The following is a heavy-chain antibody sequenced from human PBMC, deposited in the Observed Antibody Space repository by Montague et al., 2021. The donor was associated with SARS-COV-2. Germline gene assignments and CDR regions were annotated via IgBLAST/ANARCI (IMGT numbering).Heavy chain of an antibody. CDR2: TYYRSKWYY. CDR1: GDSVSGNSAA. D-gene: IGHD6-19*01. J-gene: IGHJ4*02. Sequence: CAISGDSVSGNSAAWNWIRQSPSRGPEWLGRTYYRSKWYYEYAVSLKSRITINPDTSKNQFSLQVKSMTPEDTAVYYCALAVAGRGGYDYWGQGTLVTVSS. CDR3: ALAVAGRGGYDY. V-gene: IGHV6-1*01.